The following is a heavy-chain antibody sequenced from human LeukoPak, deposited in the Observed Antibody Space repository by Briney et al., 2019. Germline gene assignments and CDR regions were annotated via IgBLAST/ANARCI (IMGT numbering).Heavy chain of an antibody. CDR2: INNDGRT. J-gene: IGHJ3*02. V-gene: IGHV3-53*01. CDR1: GFTVNNKY. CDR3: ARGLFLSGYLDAFDI. Sequence: GGSLRLSCVASGFTVNNKYMTWVRQAPGMGREGGSLINNDGRTTYSDSVKGRCTICRDNLKHVLYLQMNSLKVEDTALYYCARGLFLSGYLDAFDIWGQGTVVTVSS. D-gene: IGHD3-22*01.